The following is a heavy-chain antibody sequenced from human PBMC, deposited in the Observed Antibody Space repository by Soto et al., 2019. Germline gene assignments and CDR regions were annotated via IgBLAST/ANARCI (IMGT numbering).Heavy chain of an antibody. J-gene: IGHJ3*02. D-gene: IGHD6-13*01. CDR2: IKQDGSEK. V-gene: IGHV3-7*04. CDR1: GFTFSHYW. CDR3: ARVISAVLIAFDI. Sequence: EVQLVGSGGGLVQPGGSLRLSCAGSGFTFSHYWMNWVLQAPGKGLEWVANIKQDGSEKYYVDSVKGRFTISRDNAKNSLYLQMNSLRAEDTAVYYCARVISAVLIAFDIWAQGTMVTVSS.